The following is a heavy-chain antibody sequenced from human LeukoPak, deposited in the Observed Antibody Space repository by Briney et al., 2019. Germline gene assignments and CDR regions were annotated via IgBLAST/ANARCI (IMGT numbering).Heavy chain of an antibody. CDR3: AGAPIAAAGTRLGY. D-gene: IGHD6-13*01. CDR2: INHSGST. Sequence: SETLSLTCAAYGGSFSGYYWSWIRQPPGKGLEWIGEINHSGSTNYNPSLKSRVTISVDTSKNQFSLKLSSVTAADTAVYYCAGAPIAAAGTRLGYWGQGTLVTVSS. J-gene: IGHJ4*02. CDR1: GGSFSGYY. V-gene: IGHV4-34*01.